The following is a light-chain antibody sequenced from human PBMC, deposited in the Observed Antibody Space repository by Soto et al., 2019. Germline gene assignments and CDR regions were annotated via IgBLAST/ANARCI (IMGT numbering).Light chain of an antibody. J-gene: IGLJ2*01. V-gene: IGLV3-9*01. CDR1: NIGSKN. CDR2: RDN. Sequence: SYELTQPLSVSVALGQTASITCGGNNIGSKNVHWYQQKPGQAPVLVIYRDNNRPSGIPERFSGSNSGNTATLTISRAQAGDEADYYCQVWDSSTVVFGGGTKLTVL. CDR3: QVWDSSTVV.